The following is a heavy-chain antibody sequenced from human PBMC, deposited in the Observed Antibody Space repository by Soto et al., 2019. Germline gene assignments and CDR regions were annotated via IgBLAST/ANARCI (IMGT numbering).Heavy chain of an antibody. V-gene: IGHV3-74*01. Sequence: EVQLVESGGGLVQPGGSLRLSCAASGFTFGSHWMHWIRQTPGEGLVSISRVNPEATITDYADSVRGRFTISRDNAKSTLYLEMHSLTAEDTGVYYFARPKGAAYSAFDIWGQGTKVTVAS. CDR2: VNPEATIT. D-gene: IGHD2-21*01. J-gene: IGHJ3*02. CDR1: GFTFGSHW. CDR3: ARPKGAAYSAFDI.